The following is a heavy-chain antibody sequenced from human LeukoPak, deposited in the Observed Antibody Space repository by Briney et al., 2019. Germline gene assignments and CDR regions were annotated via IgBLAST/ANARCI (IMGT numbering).Heavy chain of an antibody. J-gene: IGHJ4*02. CDR3: AKEDDIAAERAPFDY. D-gene: IGHD6-6*01. Sequence: GGSLRLSCVASGFTFSNYAMTWGRQAPGEGLEWGSGISGSAASTYYADSVKGRFNIARDNSKNTLYLQMNSLRAEDTAVYYCAKEDDIAAERAPFDYWGQGALVTVSS. CDR1: GFTFSNYA. CDR2: ISGSAAST. V-gene: IGHV3-23*01.